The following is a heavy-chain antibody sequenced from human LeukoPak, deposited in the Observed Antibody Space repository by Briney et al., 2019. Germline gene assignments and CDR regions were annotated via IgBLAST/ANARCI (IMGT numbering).Heavy chain of an antibody. CDR3: ARHSFYYYMDV. V-gene: IGHV4-59*01. Sequence: SETLSLTCTVSGDSISSYYWSWIRQPPGKGLEWIGYIYYSGSTNYNPSLKSRVTISVDTPKNQFSLKLTSVTAADTAVYYCARHSFYYYMDVWGKGTTVTVSS. D-gene: IGHD2-21*01. CDR2: IYYSGST. J-gene: IGHJ6*03. CDR1: GDSISSYY.